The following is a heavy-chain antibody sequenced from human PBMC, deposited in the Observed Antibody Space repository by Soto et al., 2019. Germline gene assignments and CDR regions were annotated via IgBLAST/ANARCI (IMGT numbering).Heavy chain of an antibody. CDR2: ISLYHHST. D-gene: IGHD2-21*02. CDR3: ARELYSCGGDCPYYMDY. J-gene: IGHJ4*02. CDR1: GYPFTDYF. V-gene: IGHV1-46*01. Sequence: ASVKVSCKTSGYPFTDYFIHWVRQAPGQGLEWMGIISLYHHSTSYAQKFQGRLTVTADTSTTTVYMDLSSLTSEDSAVYWCARELYSCGGDCPYYMDYWGQGTLVTVSS.